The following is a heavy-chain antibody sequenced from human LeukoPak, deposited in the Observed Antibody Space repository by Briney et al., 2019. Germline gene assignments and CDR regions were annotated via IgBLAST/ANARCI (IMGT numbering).Heavy chain of an antibody. CDR3: GRINYGDYA. V-gene: IGHV3-7*01. D-gene: IGHD4-17*01. CDR1: GFTFSNAW. J-gene: IGHJ5*02. Sequence: GGSLRLSCAASGFTFSNAWMSWVRQAPGKGLEWVANIKEDGSDTHYVDSVKGRFTISRDNAKNSLYLQMTSLRAEDTAVYFCGRINYGDYAWGQGTLVTVSS. CDR2: IKEDGSDT.